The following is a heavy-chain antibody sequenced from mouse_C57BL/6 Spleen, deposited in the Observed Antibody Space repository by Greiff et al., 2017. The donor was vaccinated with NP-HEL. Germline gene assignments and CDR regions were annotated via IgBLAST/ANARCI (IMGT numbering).Heavy chain of an antibody. J-gene: IGHJ4*01. Sequence: QVQLKESGPGLVAPSQSLSITCTVSGFSLTSYGVSWVRQPPGKGLEWLGVIWGDGSTNYHSALISRLSISKDNSKSQVFLKLNSRQTDDTATYYCAKKGNWDNYAMDYLGQGTSVTVSS. CDR1: GFSLTSYG. D-gene: IGHD4-1*01. CDR3: AKKGNWDNYAMDY. V-gene: IGHV2-3*01. CDR2: IWGDGST.